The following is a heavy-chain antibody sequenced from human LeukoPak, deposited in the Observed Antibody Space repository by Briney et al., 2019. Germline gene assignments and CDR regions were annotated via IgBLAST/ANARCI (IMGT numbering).Heavy chain of an antibody. Sequence: GGSLRLSCAASGFTFSSYSMNWVRQAPGKGLEWVLSISSSSSYIYYADSVKGRFTISRDNAKNSLYLQMNSLRAEDTAVYYCARDTAMTYYYYYGMDVWGQGTTVTVSS. CDR3: ARDTAMTYYYYYGMDV. CDR2: ISSSSSYI. D-gene: IGHD5-18*01. J-gene: IGHJ6*02. CDR1: GFTFSSYS. V-gene: IGHV3-21*01.